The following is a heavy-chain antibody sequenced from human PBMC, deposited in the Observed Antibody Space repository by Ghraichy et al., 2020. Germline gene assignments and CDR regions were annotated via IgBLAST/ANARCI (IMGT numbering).Heavy chain of an antibody. J-gene: IGHJ4*02. CDR2: ISAYNGNT. D-gene: IGHD3-22*01. CDR3: ARDLRLHYYDSSGYYFDY. Sequence: ASVKVSCKASGYTFTSYGISWVRQAPGQGLEWMGWISAYNGNTNYAQKLQGRVTMTTDTSTSTAYMELRSLRSDDTAVYYCARDLRLHYYDSSGYYFDYWGQGTLVTVSS. CDR1: GYTFTSYG. V-gene: IGHV1-18*01.